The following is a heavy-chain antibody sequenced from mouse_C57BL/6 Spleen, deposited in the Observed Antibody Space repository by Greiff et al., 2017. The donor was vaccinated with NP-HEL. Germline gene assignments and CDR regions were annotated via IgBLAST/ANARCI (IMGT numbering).Heavy chain of an antibody. V-gene: IGHV1-15*01. CDR1: GYTFTDYE. Sequence: VQLQQSGAELVRPGASVTLSCKASGYTFTDYEMHWVKQTPVHGLEWIGAIDPETGGTAYNQKFKGKAILTADKSSSTAYMELRSLTSEDSAVYYWTRRWAYDGYEYYFDYWGQGTTLTVSS. CDR2: IDPETGGT. J-gene: IGHJ2*01. D-gene: IGHD2-3*01. CDR3: TRRWAYDGYEYYFDY.